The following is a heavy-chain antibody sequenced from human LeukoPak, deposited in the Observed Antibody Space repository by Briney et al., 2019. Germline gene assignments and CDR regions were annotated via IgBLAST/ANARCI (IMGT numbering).Heavy chain of an antibody. CDR1: GASISRDY. CDR2: IFDSGST. CDR3: ARVVYCRSGSCPPDFDY. Sequence: LESPSLTCSAPGASISRDYRSWIRQPPGEGLECLGYIFDSGSTNYNPSLKSRVTISVDTSKSEFSLKLSSVTAADTAVYYCARVVYCRSGSCPPDFDYWGPGTLVTVSS. V-gene: IGHV4-59*08. J-gene: IGHJ4*02. D-gene: IGHD2-15*01.